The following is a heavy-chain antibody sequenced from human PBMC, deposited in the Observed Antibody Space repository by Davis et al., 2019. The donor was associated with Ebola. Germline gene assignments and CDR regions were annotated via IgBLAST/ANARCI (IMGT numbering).Heavy chain of an antibody. D-gene: IGHD1-7*01. V-gene: IGHV1-46*01. CDR3: ARDLRGYSSGTPEDYYYGMDV. J-gene: IGHJ6*04. CDR1: GYTFTSYS. CDR2: INRSGGGT. Sequence: ASVKVSCKASGYTFTSYSLHWVRQAPGQGLEWMGMINRSGGGTSYAQNFQGRVTMTRDTSISTAYMELSSLRSEDTAVYYCARDLRGYSSGTPEDYYYGMDVWGKGTTVTVSS.